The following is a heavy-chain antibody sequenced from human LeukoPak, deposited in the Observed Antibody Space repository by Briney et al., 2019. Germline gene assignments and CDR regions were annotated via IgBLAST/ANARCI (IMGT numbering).Heavy chain of an antibody. J-gene: IGHJ4*02. CDR3: AKDESPWGKYYDSSGYYYPSFDY. D-gene: IGHD3-22*01. V-gene: IGHV3-30*18. CDR2: ISYDGSNK. Sequence: GGTLRLSCAASGFTFSSYGMHWVRQAPGKGLEWVAVISYDGSNKYYADPVKGRFTISRDNSKNTLYLQMNSLRAEDTAVYYCAKDESPWGKYYDSSGYYYPSFDYWGQGTLVTVSS. CDR1: GFTFSSYG.